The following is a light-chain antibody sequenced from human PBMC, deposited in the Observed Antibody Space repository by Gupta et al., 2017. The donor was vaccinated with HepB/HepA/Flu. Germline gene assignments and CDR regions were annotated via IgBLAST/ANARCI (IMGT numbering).Light chain of an antibody. V-gene: IGKV3-11*01. CDR1: QSVSSY. Sequence: EIVLTQSPATLSVSPGERATLSCRPSQSVSSYLAWYQQKPGQAPRLLIYDASNRATGIPARFSGSGDGADFTLTISSREPEDSEVYYCQQRSNGHPEYTFGQGTKLEIK. CDR3: QQRSNGHPEYT. J-gene: IGKJ2*01. CDR2: DAS.